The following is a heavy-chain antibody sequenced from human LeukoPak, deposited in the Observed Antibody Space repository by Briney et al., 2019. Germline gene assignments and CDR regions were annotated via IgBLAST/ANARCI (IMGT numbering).Heavy chain of an antibody. CDR3: ARASAFYDFWSGFDY. CDR2: IYGSEKT. D-gene: IGHD3-3*01. V-gene: IGHV4-30-4*07. Sequence: PSQTLSLTCAVSGGSVSSGGYCWSWIRQPPGKGLEWIGYIYGSEKTYQNPSLRSRLTISVDTSQNQFSLELNSVTAADTAVYYCARASAFYDFWSGFDYWGQGTLVTVSS. CDR1: GGSVSSGGYC. J-gene: IGHJ4*02.